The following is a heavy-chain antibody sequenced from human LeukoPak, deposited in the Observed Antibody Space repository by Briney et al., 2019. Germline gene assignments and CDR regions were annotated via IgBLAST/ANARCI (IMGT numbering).Heavy chain of an antibody. CDR3: ARDYDSSGGAAFDF. V-gene: IGHV3-33*01. CDR2: IWFDGGNR. J-gene: IGHJ3*01. Sequence: PGGSLRLSCAASGFTFNNYGMHWVRQAPGKGLEWVAIIWFDGGNRYYGDSVKGRFTISRDNSKSTLYLQMNSLRAEDTAVYYCARDYDSSGGAAFDFWGQGTMVTVSS. D-gene: IGHD3-22*01. CDR1: GFTFNNYG.